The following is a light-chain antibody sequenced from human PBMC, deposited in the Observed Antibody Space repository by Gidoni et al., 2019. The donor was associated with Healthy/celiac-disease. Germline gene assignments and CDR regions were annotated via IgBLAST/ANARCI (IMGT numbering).Light chain of an antibody. J-gene: IGKJ4*01. Sequence: DIVITQSLDSLAVSLGERTTIHCKSSQSILYTSDNKNYLAWYQQKPGQPPKLLIYWASTRESGVPDRFSGSGSGTDFTLTISSLQAEDVAVYYCQQYYSIPLTFXGXTKVQIK. CDR1: QSILYTSDNKNY. CDR2: WAS. V-gene: IGKV4-1*01. CDR3: QQYYSIPLT.